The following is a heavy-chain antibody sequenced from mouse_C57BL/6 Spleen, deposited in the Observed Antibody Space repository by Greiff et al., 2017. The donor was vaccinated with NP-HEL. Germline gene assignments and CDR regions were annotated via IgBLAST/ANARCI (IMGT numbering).Heavy chain of an antibody. CDR1: GYTFTDYE. CDR2: IDPETGGT. D-gene: IGHD2-1*01. J-gene: IGHJ3*01. Sequence: LQESGAELVRPGASVTLSCKASGYTFTDYEMHWVKQTPVHGLEWIGAIDPETGGTAYNQKFKGKAILTADKSSSTAYMELARLTSEDSAVYYCARRGNYERFAYWGQGTLVTVSA. V-gene: IGHV1-15*01. CDR3: ARRGNYERFAY.